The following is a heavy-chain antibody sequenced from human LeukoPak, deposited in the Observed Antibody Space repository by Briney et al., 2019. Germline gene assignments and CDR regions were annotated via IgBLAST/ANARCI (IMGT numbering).Heavy chain of an antibody. Sequence: PGGSLRLSCAASGFTFSSYDMTWVRQAPGKGLEWVSGISGSAGSKDYADSVKGRFTISRDNSKNTLYLQMSSLRAEDTAVYYCARGTVGADFDYWGQGTLVTVSS. D-gene: IGHD1-26*01. CDR1: GFTFSSYD. CDR2: ISGSAGSK. J-gene: IGHJ4*02. CDR3: ARGTVGADFDY. V-gene: IGHV3-23*01.